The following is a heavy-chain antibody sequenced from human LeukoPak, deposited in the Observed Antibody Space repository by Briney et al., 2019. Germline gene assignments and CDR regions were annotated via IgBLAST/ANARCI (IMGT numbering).Heavy chain of an antibody. CDR2: IYHSGST. V-gene: IGHV4-30-2*01. CDR3: ARVRRSGSGSYTFYFDY. J-gene: IGHJ4*02. CDR1: GGSISSGGYS. Sequence: SETLSLTCAVSGGSISSGGYSWSWIRQPPGKGLEWIGYIYHSGSTYYNPSLKSRVTISVDRSKNQFSLKLSSVTAADTAVYYCARVRRSGSGSYTFYFDYWGQGTLVTVSS. D-gene: IGHD3-10*01.